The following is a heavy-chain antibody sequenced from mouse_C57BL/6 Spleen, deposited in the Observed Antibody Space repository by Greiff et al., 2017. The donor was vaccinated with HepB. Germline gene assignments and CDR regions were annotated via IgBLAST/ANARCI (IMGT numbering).Heavy chain of an antibody. J-gene: IGHJ2*01. V-gene: IGHV1-69*01. CDR3: ARPYGSSPFDY. D-gene: IGHD1-1*01. CDR2: IDPSDSYT. Sequence: QVQLQQPGAELVMPGASVKLSCKASGYTFTSYWMHWVKQRPGQGLEWIGEIDPSDSYTNYNQKFKGKSTLTVDKSSSTAYMQLSSLTSEDSAVYYCARPYGSSPFDYWGQGTTLTVSS. CDR1: GYTFTSYW.